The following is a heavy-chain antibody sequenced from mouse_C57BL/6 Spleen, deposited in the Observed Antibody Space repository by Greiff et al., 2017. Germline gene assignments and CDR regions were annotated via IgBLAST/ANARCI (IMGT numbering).Heavy chain of an antibody. V-gene: IGHV1-84*01. J-gene: IGHJ1*03. CDR3: ARSCYYGSSFYWYFDV. Sequence: QVQLKESGPELVKPGASVKISCKASGYTFTDYYINWVKQRPGQGLEWIGWIYPGSGNTKYNEKFKGKATLTVDTSSSTAYMQLSSLTSEDSAVYFCARSCYYGSSFYWYFDVWGTGTTVTGSS. D-gene: IGHD1-1*01. CDR2: IYPGSGNT. CDR1: GYTFTDYY.